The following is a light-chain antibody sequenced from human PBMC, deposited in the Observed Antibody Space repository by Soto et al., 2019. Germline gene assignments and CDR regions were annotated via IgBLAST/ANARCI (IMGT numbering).Light chain of an antibody. CDR3: LQDYDYPRT. Sequence: AIQMTQSPSFLYASVGDRVTITCRARQGIRYELSWFQQRPGYVPTLLISAESRLQSGVPSRFIGRGSGTDFTLTISSLQPEEFATYYCLQDYDYPRTFGQGTKVEIK. CDR1: QGIRYE. CDR2: AES. V-gene: IGKV1-6*01. J-gene: IGKJ1*01.